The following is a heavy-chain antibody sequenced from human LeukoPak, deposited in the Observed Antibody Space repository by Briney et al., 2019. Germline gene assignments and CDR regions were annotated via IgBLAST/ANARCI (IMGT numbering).Heavy chain of an antibody. Sequence: GGSLRLSCAASGFTFSSYAMSWVRQAPGKGLEWVSAISGSGGSTYYADSVKGRFTISRDNSKNTLYLQMNSLRAEDTALYYCAKDGEGDYYGSGSWFDPWGQGTLVTVSS. J-gene: IGHJ5*02. D-gene: IGHD3-10*01. V-gene: IGHV3-23*01. CDR3: AKDGEGDYYGSGSWFDP. CDR2: ISGSGGST. CDR1: GFTFSSYA.